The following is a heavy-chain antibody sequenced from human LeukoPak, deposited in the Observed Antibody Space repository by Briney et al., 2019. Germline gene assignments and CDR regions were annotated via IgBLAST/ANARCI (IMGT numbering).Heavy chain of an antibody. CDR2: INHSGST. J-gene: IGHJ4*02. CDR1: GGSFSGYY. Sequence: PSETLSLTCAVYGGSFSGYYWSWIRQPPGKGLEWIGEINHSGSTNYNPSLKSRVTISVDTSKNQFSLKLSSVTAADTAVYYCARGYPNYVSYFDYWAREPWSPSPQ. D-gene: IGHD1-7*01. V-gene: IGHV4-34*01. CDR3: ARGYPNYVSYFDY.